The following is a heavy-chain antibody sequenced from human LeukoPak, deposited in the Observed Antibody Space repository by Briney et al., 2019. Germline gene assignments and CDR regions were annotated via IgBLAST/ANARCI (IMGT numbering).Heavy chain of an antibody. D-gene: IGHD5-24*01. V-gene: IGHV3-48*04. CDR1: GFTFSSYW. CDR2: ISSSGSTI. J-gene: IGHJ4*02. CDR3: ARAGGDGYNSAY. Sequence: PGGSLRLSCAAPGFTFSSYWMHWVRQAPGKGLEWVSYISSSGSTIYYADSVKGRFTISRDNAKNSLYLQMNSLRAEDTAVYYCARAGGDGYNSAYWGQGTLVTVSS.